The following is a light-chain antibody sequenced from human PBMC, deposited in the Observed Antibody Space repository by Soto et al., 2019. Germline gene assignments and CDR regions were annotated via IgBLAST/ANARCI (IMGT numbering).Light chain of an antibody. CDR3: CSFAGPSYV. CDR2: DVS. CDR1: SSDVGGYKS. Sequence: QSALTQPRSVSGSPGQSVTISCTGTSSDVGGYKSVSWYQQHPGKAPKLMIYDVSKRPSGVPDRFSGSKSGNTASLTISGLQAEDEADYYCCSFAGPSYVFGTGTKVTVL. V-gene: IGLV2-11*01. J-gene: IGLJ1*01.